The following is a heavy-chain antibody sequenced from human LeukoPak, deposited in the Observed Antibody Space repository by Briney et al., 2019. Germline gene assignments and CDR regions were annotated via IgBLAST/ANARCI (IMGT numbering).Heavy chain of an antibody. CDR3: ARERYDYGDYVRGY. Sequence: GASVKVSCKASGYTFTKYGMNWVRQAPGQGLEWMGWINTNTGNPTYAQDFTGRFVFSLDTSVSTAYLQISSLKAEDTAVYYCARERYDYGDYVRGYWGQGTLVTVSS. CDR1: GYTFTKYG. CDR2: INTNTGNP. V-gene: IGHV7-4-1*02. D-gene: IGHD4-17*01. J-gene: IGHJ4*02.